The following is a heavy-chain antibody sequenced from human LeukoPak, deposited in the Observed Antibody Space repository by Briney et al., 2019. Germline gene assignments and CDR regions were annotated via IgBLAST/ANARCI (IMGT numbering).Heavy chain of an antibody. CDR3: ARGLGYCSSTSCYGHLGMDV. V-gene: IGHV4-59*12. CDR2: IYYSGST. D-gene: IGHD2-2*01. Sequence: SETLSLTCTVSGGSISSYYWSWIRQPPGKGLEWIGYIYYSGSTDYNPSLKSRVTISVDTSKNQFSLKLSSVTAADTAVYYCARGLGYCSSTSCYGHLGMDVWGQGTTVTVSS. CDR1: GGSISSYY. J-gene: IGHJ6*02.